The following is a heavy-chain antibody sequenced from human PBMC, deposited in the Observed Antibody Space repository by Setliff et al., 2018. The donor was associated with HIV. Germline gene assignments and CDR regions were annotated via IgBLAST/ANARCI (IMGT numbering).Heavy chain of an antibody. CDR1: GYTFTAYG. CDR3: AKDDYGDYGSSYYFGMDV. CDR2: IIPMYITV. V-gene: IGHV1-69*05. J-gene: IGHJ6*02. Sequence: SVKVSCKPSGYTFTAYGLSWVRQAPGQGLEWMGWIIPMYITVNYAQKFQGRVTITTDESTSTAYMELSGLRSEDTAVYYCAKDDYGDYGSSYYFGMDVWGQGTTVTVSS. D-gene: IGHD4-17*01.